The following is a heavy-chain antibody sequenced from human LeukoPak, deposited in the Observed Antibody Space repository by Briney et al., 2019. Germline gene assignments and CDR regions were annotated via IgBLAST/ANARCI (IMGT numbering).Heavy chain of an antibody. CDR3: ARGVVVAAKDAFDI. CDR1: GGSISSSRYY. CDR2: IYYSGST. J-gene: IGHJ3*02. Sequence: KPSETLSLTCTVSGGSISSSRYYWGWIRQPPGKGLEGIVRIYYSGSTYDNPSIKSRVTISVDTSKNQFSLKLSSVTAADTAVYYCARGVVVAAKDAFDIWGQGTMVTVSS. V-gene: IGHV4-39*01. D-gene: IGHD2-15*01.